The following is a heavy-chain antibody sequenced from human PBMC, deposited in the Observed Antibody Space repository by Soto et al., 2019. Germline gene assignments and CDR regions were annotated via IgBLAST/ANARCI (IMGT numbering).Heavy chain of an antibody. CDR3: AKDKSGYDSIGYDAFDI. CDR2: ISWNSGSI. Sequence: GGSLRLSCAASGFTFDDYAMHWVRQAPGKGLEWVSGISWNSGSIGYADSVKGRFTISRDNAKNSLYLQMNSLRAEDTALYYCAKDKSGYDSIGYDAFDIWSQGTMVTVSS. J-gene: IGHJ3*02. D-gene: IGHD5-12*01. V-gene: IGHV3-9*01. CDR1: GFTFDDYA.